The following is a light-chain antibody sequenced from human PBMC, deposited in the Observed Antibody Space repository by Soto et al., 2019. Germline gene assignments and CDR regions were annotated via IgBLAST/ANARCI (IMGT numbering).Light chain of an antibody. V-gene: IGLV2-14*01. CDR1: SNDIGIYNY. Sequence: QSALTQPASVSGSPGQSISISCTGTSNDIGIYNYVSWYQQYPGKAPKLMIYEVNNRLSGVSNRFSGSKSGNTASLTISGLQAEDEAYYYCSSYTGTSTVFGGGTQLTVL. CDR3: SSYTGTSTV. CDR2: EVN. J-gene: IGLJ2*01.